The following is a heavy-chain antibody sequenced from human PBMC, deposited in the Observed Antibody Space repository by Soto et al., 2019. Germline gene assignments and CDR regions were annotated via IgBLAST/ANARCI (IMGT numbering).Heavy chain of an antibody. CDR3: AGSLITMVRGVIMAGMDV. CDR1: AGSISSGGYY. J-gene: IGHJ6*02. V-gene: IGHV4-31*03. D-gene: IGHD3-10*01. CDR2: IYYSGST. Sequence: TSVTLSLTCTVAAGSISSGGYYWSWIRQHPWKGLEWIGYIYYSGSTYYNPCLKSRVTISVDTSKNQFSLKLSSVTAADTAVYYCAGSLITMVRGVIMAGMDVLGQGTTVTVSS.